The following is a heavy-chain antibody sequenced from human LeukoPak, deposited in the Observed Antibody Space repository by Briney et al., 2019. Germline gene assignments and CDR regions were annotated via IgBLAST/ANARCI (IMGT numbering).Heavy chain of an antibody. Sequence: PSETLSLTCAVYGGSFSGYYWSWIRQPPGKGLEWIGEINQSGSTTYNPSLKSRVTISIDTSKNQFSLKLSSVTAADTAVYYCARGLYYNSSGRYGMDVWGQGTTVTVSS. J-gene: IGHJ6*01. D-gene: IGHD3-10*01. CDR1: GGSFSGYY. CDR3: ARGLYYNSSGRYGMDV. V-gene: IGHV4-34*01. CDR2: INQSGST.